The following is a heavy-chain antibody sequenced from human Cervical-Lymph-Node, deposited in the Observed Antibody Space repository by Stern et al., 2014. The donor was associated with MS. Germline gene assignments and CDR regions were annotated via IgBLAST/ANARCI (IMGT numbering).Heavy chain of an antibody. D-gene: IGHD1-26*01. Sequence: QLQLQESGPGLVKPSQTLSLTCTVSGASISSGTSYWSWIRQPAGGGLEWIGRLPASGATYYNPSLKSRVTITEDTSKNQFSLNLNSVTAADTAVYYCARGHWELLGNNYFDSWGQGTLVTVSS. CDR2: LPASGAT. J-gene: IGHJ4*02. CDR3: ARGHWELLGNNYFDS. CDR1: GASISSGTSY. V-gene: IGHV4-61*02.